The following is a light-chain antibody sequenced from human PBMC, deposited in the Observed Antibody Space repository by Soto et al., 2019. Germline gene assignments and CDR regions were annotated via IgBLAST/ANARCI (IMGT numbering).Light chain of an antibody. CDR1: SSDVSGYNY. J-gene: IGLJ2*01. CDR2: EVS. Sequence: QSALTQPASVSGSPGQSITLSCTGTSSDVSGYNYVSWYQQHPGKAPKLMIYEVSNRPSGISHRFSGSKSGNTASLTISGLRAEDEADYYCSSYTGSTTVVFGGGTKLTVL. V-gene: IGLV2-14*01. CDR3: SSYTGSTTVV.